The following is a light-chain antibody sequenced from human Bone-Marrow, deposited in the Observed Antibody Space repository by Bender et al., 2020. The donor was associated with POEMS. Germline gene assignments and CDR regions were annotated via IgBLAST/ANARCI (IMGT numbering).Light chain of an antibody. V-gene: IGLV2-8*01. CDR2: EVS. Sequence: QSALTQPASVSGSPGQSITISCTGTSSDVGGYNFVSWFQQHPGKTPKLMIYEVSKRPSGVPDRFSASKSGNTASLTVSGLQADDEADYYCISYAGNYNFIFGGGTTLTVL. CDR1: SSDVGGYNF. J-gene: IGLJ2*01. CDR3: ISYAGNYNFI.